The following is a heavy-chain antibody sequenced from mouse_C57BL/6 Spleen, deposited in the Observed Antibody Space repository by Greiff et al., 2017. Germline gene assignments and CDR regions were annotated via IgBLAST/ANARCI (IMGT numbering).Heavy chain of an antibody. D-gene: IGHD2-13*01. V-gene: IGHV1-26*01. Sequence: VQLQQSGPELVKPGASVKISCKASGYTFTDYYMNWVKQSHGKSLEWIGDINPNNGGTSYNQKFKGKATLTVDTSSSTAYMELRSLTSKESEDYDSARIYKGDYYDDWGQGTTLTVSS. J-gene: IGHJ2*01. CDR1: GYTFTDYY. CDR2: INPNNGGT. CDR3: ARIYKGDYYDD.